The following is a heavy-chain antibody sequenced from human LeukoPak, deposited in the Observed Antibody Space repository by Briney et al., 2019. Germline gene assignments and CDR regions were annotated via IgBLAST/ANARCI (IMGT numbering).Heavy chain of an antibody. CDR2: ISGSGGST. Sequence: GGSLRLSCAASGFTFSSYAMSWVRQAPGKGLEWVSAISGSGGSTYCADSVKGRFTISRDNSKNTLCLQMNSLRAEDTAVYYCAKGAAAAVLRYWGQGTLVTVSS. D-gene: IGHD6-13*01. CDR1: GFTFSSYA. CDR3: AKGAAAAVLRY. J-gene: IGHJ4*02. V-gene: IGHV3-23*01.